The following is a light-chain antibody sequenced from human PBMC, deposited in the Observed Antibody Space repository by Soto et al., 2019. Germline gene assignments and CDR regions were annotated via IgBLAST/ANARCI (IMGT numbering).Light chain of an antibody. CDR3: QQYGSNPSIT. CDR2: AAS. CDR1: QSVPSNY. V-gene: IGKV3-20*01. J-gene: IGKJ5*01. Sequence: IVLTQSPGTLSLSPGERATLSCRASQSVPSNYVAWYQQKPDQAPRLLIYAASSRTTRIPDRFSGSGSGTDFTLTISRLEPEDFAVYYCQQYGSNPSITFGQGTRLEIK.